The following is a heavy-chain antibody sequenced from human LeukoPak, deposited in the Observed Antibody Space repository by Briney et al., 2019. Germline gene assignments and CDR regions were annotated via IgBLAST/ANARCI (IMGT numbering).Heavy chain of an antibody. J-gene: IGHJ3*01. Sequence: GGSLRLSCAASGFTFRTYGMHWVRQAPGKGLEWVTFIRYDGSDKYYADSVKGRFTISRDNSKNTLFLQMNSLRVEDTAVYYCAKRADYYDSSWALYDAFDLWGQGTMVTVSS. CDR2: IRYDGSDK. D-gene: IGHD3-16*01. CDR1: GFTFRTYG. CDR3: AKRADYYDSSWALYDAFDL. V-gene: IGHV3-30*02.